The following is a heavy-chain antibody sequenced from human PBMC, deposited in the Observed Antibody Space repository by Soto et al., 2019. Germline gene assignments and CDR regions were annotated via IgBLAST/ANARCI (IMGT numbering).Heavy chain of an antibody. CDR1: GFTFSSYD. CDR3: ARAIGPTLFDY. V-gene: IGHV3-13*04. D-gene: IGHD3-22*01. Sequence: EVQLVESGGGLVQPGGSLRLSCSASGFTFSSYDMHWVRQGPGKGLEWVSAIGTAGDTNYAGSVKGRFTISRENAKNSLDLQMNSLRAGDTASYFWARAIGPTLFDYWGQGTLVTVSS. J-gene: IGHJ4*02. CDR2: IGTAGDT.